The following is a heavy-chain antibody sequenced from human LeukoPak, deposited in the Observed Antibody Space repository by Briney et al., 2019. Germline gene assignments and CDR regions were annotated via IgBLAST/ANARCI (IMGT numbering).Heavy chain of an antibody. D-gene: IGHD1-26*01. CDR3: ANGLAASGNFLLRDYYYFIDV. Sequence: GVLRLSCVASGFTFSNYAMHWVRQAPGKGLEWVSTINGNGAATYYADSFKGRFLISRDDSKSTVYLRMNKLRVEDSGLYYCANGLAASGNFLLRDYYYFIDVWGKGTTVIVS. J-gene: IGHJ6*03. CDR2: INGNGAAT. V-gene: IGHV3-23*01. CDR1: GFTFSNYA.